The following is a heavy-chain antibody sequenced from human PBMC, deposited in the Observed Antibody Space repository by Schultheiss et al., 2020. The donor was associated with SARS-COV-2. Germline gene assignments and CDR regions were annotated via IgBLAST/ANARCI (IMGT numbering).Heavy chain of an antibody. CDR2: MYYTDNT. V-gene: IGHV4-39*07. CDR3: ARDSQGHSNYGTYYGMDV. CDR1: GFTFRNYW. D-gene: IGHD4-11*01. Sequence: GSLRLSCAASGFTFRNYWMHWVRQAPGKGLEWIGSMYYTDNTYYNPPLKSRVTISADTSKNQFSLKLSSVTAADTAVYYCARDSQGHSNYGTYYGMDVWGQGTTVTVSS. J-gene: IGHJ6*02.